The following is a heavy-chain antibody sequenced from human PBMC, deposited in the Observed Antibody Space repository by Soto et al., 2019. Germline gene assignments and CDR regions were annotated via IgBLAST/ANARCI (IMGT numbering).Heavy chain of an antibody. CDR2: ISSSSSYT. Sequence: QVQLVESGGGLVKPGGSLRLSCAASGFTFSDYYMSWIRQAPGKGLEWVSYISSSSSYTNYADSVKGRFTISRDNAKNSLYLQMNSLRAEDTAVYYCARVVQEPYGMDVWGQGTTVTVSS. CDR3: ARVVQEPYGMDV. D-gene: IGHD3-10*01. V-gene: IGHV3-11*06. J-gene: IGHJ6*02. CDR1: GFTFSDYY.